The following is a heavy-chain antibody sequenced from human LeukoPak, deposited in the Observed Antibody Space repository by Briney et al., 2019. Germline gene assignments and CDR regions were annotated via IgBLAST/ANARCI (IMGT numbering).Heavy chain of an antibody. CDR1: GFTFSNYW. J-gene: IGHJ5*01. V-gene: IGHV3-74*01. Sequence: GGSLRLSCAGSGFTFSNYWIHWVRQTPDKGLVWVSRINPAGNYANYADSVKGRFTISRDNAKNTVYLQMNSLRAEDTALFYCVRGWDHYDFDSWGQGTLVTVSS. D-gene: IGHD3-3*01. CDR3: VRGWDHYDFDS. CDR2: INPAGNYA.